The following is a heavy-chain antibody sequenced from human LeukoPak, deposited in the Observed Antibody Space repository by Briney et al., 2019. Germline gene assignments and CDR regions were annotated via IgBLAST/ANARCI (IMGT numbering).Heavy chain of an antibody. D-gene: IGHD2-15*01. CDR2: ISNDGGNR. CDR3: ADSDGYYYDV. J-gene: IGHJ4*02. Sequence: GRSLGLSCVASGFTSGFTFSYYAMHWVRQAPGKGLEWVAFISNDGGNRYFANSVKGRFTISRDNSKNTVYLQMNSLGAEDTAVYYCADSDGYYYDVWGQGTLVTVS. CDR1: GFTFSYYA. V-gene: IGHV3-30-3*01.